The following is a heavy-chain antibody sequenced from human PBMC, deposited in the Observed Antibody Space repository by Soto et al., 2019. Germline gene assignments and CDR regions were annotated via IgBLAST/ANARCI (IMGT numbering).Heavy chain of an antibody. J-gene: IGHJ4*02. CDR2: ISGSGGTT. Sequence: EVQLLESGGGLVQPGRSLRLSCAASGLTFSSYAMTWVRQAPGKGLEWVSTISGSGGTTYYADSVKGRFTISRDNSKNTLYLQMNSLRAEASALYYCAKGEVPATMRSPLDYWGQGTLVTVSS. CDR3: AKGEVPATMRSPLDY. CDR1: GLTFSSYA. V-gene: IGHV3-23*01. D-gene: IGHD2-2*01.